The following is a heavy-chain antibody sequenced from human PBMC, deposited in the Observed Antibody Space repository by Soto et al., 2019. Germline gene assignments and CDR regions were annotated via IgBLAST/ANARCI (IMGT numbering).Heavy chain of an antibody. CDR3: AKIPHTSSWYLDAFDI. CDR2: ISGSGGST. Sequence: EVQLLESGGGLVQPGGSLRLSCAASGFTFSSYAMSWVRQAPGKGLEWVSAISGSGGSTFYADSVKGRFTISRDNSTNTLCLQMNSLRAEDTAVYYCAKIPHTSSWYLDAFDIWGQGTMVTVSS. CDR1: GFTFSSYA. V-gene: IGHV3-23*01. D-gene: IGHD6-13*01. J-gene: IGHJ3*02.